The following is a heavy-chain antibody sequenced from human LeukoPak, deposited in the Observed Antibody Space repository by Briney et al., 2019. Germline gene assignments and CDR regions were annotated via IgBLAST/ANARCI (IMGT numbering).Heavy chain of an antibody. CDR3: ARGLHHLIVATTSRGAFDI. J-gene: IGHJ3*02. Sequence: GGSLRLSCAASGFTFSSYWMSWVRQAPGKGLEWVANIKQDGSEKYYVDSVKGRFTISRDNAKNSLYLQMNSLRAEDTAVYYCARGLHHLIVATTSRGAFDIWGQGTMVTVSS. V-gene: IGHV3-7*04. D-gene: IGHD5-12*01. CDR2: IKQDGSEK. CDR1: GFTFSSYW.